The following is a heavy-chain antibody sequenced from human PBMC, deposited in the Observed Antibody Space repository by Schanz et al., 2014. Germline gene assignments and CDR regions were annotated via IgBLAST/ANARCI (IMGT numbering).Heavy chain of an antibody. D-gene: IGHD3-10*01. CDR1: GFSFNNYG. J-gene: IGHJ4*02. Sequence: QVQLVESGGSVVQPGRSLRLSCAASGFSFNNYGLNWVRQAPGKGLEWVAATSYDGSNSYYADSVKGRFTISRDTSKNTLYPQLSSLSAEATAVYFCARDRRDTYSSGQYHFEHWGQGTLVDVSS. CDR2: TSYDGSNS. V-gene: IGHV3-30*03. CDR3: ARDRRDTYSSGQYHFEH.